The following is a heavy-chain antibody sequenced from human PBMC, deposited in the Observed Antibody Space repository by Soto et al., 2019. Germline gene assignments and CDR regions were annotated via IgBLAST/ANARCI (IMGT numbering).Heavy chain of an antibody. CDR2: IYWDDDK. D-gene: IGHD3-9*01. Sequence: QITLKESGPTLVKPTQTLTLTCTFSGFSLSTSGVGVGWIRQPPGRALELLALIYWDDDKRYSPSLRSMLRIITDTSKSQLVLTMTNMDPLDTATYDCALRVSWSPFYWSLGWFDPWGQGTPVTVSS. V-gene: IGHV2-5*02. CDR3: ALRVSWSPFYWSLGWFDP. CDR1: GFSLSTSGVG. J-gene: IGHJ5*02.